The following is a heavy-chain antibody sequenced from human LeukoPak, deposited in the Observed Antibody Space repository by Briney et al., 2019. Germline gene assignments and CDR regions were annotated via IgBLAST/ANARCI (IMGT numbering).Heavy chain of an antibody. CDR3: ANYWYP. D-gene: IGHD2-8*02. J-gene: IGHJ5*02. CDR1: GFTFSSDW. V-gene: IGHV3-74*01. Sequence: GESLPLSCASSGFTFSSDWMYWVRQAPGRGPVWVSGIKPDRTYTHYADSVKGRFTISRDDAKNTLYLQMSSLRVEDTAVYYCANYWYPWGPGTLVTVSS. CDR2: IKPDRTYT.